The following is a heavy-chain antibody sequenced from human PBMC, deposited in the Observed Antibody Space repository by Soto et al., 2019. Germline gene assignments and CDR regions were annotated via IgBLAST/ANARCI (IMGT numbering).Heavy chain of an antibody. CDR3: ARSTYYDILTGYYARFYYYGMDV. D-gene: IGHD3-9*01. Sequence: ASVKVSCKASGYTFTSYAMHWVRQAPGQRLEWMGWINAGDGNTKYSQKFQGRVTITRDTSASTAYMELSSLRSEDTAVYYCARSTYYDILTGYYARFYYYGMDVWGQGTTVTVSS. V-gene: IGHV1-3*01. CDR2: INAGDGNT. CDR1: GYTFTSYA. J-gene: IGHJ6*02.